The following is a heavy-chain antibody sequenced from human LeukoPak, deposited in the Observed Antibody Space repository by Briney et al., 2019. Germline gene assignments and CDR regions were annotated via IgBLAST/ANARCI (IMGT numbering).Heavy chain of an antibody. V-gene: IGHV3-23*01. CDR3: ARDRYGEGYFQH. CDR1: GFTFSSYA. Sequence: GGSLRLSCAASGFTFSSYAMSWVRQAPGKGLEWVSAISGSGGSTYYADSVKGRFTISRDNAKNSLYLQMNSLRAEDTAVYYCARDRYGEGYFQHWGQGTLVTVSS. CDR2: ISGSGGST. J-gene: IGHJ1*01. D-gene: IGHD1-1*01.